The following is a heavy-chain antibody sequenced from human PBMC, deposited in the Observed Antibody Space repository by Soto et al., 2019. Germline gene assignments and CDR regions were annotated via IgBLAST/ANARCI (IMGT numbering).Heavy chain of an antibody. Sequence: EVQLVESGGGLVKPGGSLRLSCVDSGFTFSSYSMNWVRQAPGKGLEWVSSISSTSSPIFYADSLKGRLPISRDNAKNSLYLQMNSLRAEDTAVYYCVRGGRGYTRDDVFDIWGQGTMVTVS. CDR1: GFTFSSYS. CDR3: VRGGRGYTRDDVFDI. CDR2: ISSTSSPI. V-gene: IGHV3-21*06. D-gene: IGHD2-2*02. J-gene: IGHJ3*02.